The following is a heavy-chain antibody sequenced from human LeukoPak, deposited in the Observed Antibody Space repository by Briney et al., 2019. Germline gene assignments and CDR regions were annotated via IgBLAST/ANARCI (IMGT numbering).Heavy chain of an antibody. Sequence: GGSLRLSCAASGFTFDDYGMSWVRQAPGKGLEWVSGINWNGGSTGYADSVKGRFTISRDNAKNSLYLQMNSLRAEDTALYYCASFNVPVDAFDIWGQGTMVTVSS. V-gene: IGHV3-20*04. CDR2: INWNGGST. J-gene: IGHJ3*02. CDR3: ASFNVPVDAFDI. CDR1: GFTFDDYG.